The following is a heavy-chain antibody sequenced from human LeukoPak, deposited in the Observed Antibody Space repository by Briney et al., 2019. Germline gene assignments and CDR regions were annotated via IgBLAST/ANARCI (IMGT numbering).Heavy chain of an antibody. Sequence: GGSLRLSCAASGFTFSSYAMSWVRQAPGKGLEWVSAISGSGGSTYYADSVKGRFTISRDNAKNSLYLQMNSLRAEDTAVYYCARVSRGSLDYWGQGTLVTVSS. J-gene: IGHJ4*02. CDR2: ISGSGGST. V-gene: IGHV3-23*01. CDR3: ARVSRGSLDY. D-gene: IGHD6-13*01. CDR1: GFTFSSYA.